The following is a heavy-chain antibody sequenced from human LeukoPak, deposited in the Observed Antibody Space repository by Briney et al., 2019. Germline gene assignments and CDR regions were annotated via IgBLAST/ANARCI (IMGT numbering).Heavy chain of an antibody. V-gene: IGHV4-34*01. Sequence: SETLSLTCAVYGGSFSGYYWSWIRQPPGKGLEWIGEINHSGSTNYNPSLKSRVTISVDTSKNQFSLKLSSVTAADMAVYYCARGYSYFDYWGQGTLVTVSS. D-gene: IGHD1-26*01. J-gene: IGHJ4*02. CDR1: GGSFSGYY. CDR3: ARGYSYFDY. CDR2: INHSGST.